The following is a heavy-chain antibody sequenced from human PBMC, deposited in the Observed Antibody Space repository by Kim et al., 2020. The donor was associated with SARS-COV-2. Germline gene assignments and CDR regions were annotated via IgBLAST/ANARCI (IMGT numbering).Heavy chain of an antibody. CDR3: ARDPSLWFGELSADY. Sequence: ASVKVSCKASGYTFTSYAMHWVRQAPRQRLEWMGWINAGNGNTKYSQKFQGRVTITRDTSASTAYMELSSLRSEDTAVYYCARDPSLWFGELSADYWGQGTLVTVSS. V-gene: IGHV1-3*01. CDR1: GYTFTSYA. J-gene: IGHJ4*02. D-gene: IGHD3-10*01. CDR2: INAGNGNT.